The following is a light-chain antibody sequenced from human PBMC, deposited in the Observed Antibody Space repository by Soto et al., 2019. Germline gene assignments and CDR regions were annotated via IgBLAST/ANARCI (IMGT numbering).Light chain of an antibody. CDR1: QSVLYSSNNKNY. CDR3: QQHYSTPYT. J-gene: IGKJ2*01. Sequence: DIVMTQSPDSLAVSLGERATINCKSSQSVLYSSNNKNYLAWYQHKPGQPPKLLIYWASTRESGVPDRFSGSGSGTDFTLTISSLQAEDVAVYYCQQHYSTPYTFGQGIKLEIK. V-gene: IGKV4-1*01. CDR2: WAS.